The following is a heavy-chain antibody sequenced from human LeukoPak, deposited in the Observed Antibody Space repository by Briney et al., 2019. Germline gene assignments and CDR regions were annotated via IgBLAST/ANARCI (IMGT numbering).Heavy chain of an antibody. Sequence: GGSLRLSCAASGFTFSDYTMNWVRLAPWKGLEWVSSISGSSNYIYYADSVKGRFTISRDNAKNSLYLQMNSLRAEDTAVYYCARETPRRGETRDGYRWGQGTLVTVSS. V-gene: IGHV3-21*06. CDR1: GFTFSDYT. J-gene: IGHJ4*02. D-gene: IGHD5-24*01. CDR2: ISGSSNYI. CDR3: ARETPRRGETRDGYR.